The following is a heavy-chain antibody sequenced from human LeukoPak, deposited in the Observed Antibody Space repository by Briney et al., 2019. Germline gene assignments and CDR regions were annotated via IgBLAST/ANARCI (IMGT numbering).Heavy chain of an antibody. CDR1: GYMFTGHY. J-gene: IGHJ2*01. D-gene: IGHD5-18*01. V-gene: IGHV1-2*02. CDR2: INPNSGGT. Sequence: VASVKVSCKASGYMFTGHYMHWVRQAPGQGLEWTGWINPNSGGTNYAQKFQGRVTMTRDTSISTAYMELSSLRSDDTAVYYCARVTEHTAMVHWYFDLWGRGTLVTV. CDR3: ARVTEHTAMVHWYFDL.